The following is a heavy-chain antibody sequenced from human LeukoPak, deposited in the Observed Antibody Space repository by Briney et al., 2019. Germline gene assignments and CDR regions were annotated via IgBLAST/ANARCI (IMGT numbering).Heavy chain of an antibody. J-gene: IGHJ4*02. CDR1: GFTFDDYG. CDR3: ARDNLYGSGSYYNFDY. Sequence: GGSLRLSCAASGFTFDDYGMSWVRQAPGKGLVWVSRINSDGSSTSYADSVKGRFTISGDNAKNTLYLQMNSLRAEDTAVYYCARDNLYGSGSYYNFDYWGQGTLVTVSS. D-gene: IGHD3-10*01. V-gene: IGHV3-74*01. CDR2: INSDGSST.